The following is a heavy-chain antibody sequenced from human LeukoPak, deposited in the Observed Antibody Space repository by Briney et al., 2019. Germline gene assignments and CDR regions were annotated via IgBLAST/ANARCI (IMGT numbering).Heavy chain of an antibody. V-gene: IGHV1-8*01. CDR3: ARGRDGVIVGAEGDWFDP. CDR1: GYTFTSYD. Sequence: ASVKVSCKASGYTFTSYDINWVRQATGQGLEWMGWMNPNSGNTGYAQKFQGRVTMTRNTSISTAYMELSSLRSEDTAVYYCARGRDGVIVGAEGDWFDPWGQGTLVTVSS. D-gene: IGHD1-26*01. J-gene: IGHJ5*02. CDR2: MNPNSGNT.